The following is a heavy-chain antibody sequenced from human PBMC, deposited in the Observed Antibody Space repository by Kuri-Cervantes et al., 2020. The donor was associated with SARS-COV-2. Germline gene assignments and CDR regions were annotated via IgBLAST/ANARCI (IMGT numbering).Heavy chain of an antibody. Sequence: SVKVSCKASGYTFTSYGISWVRQAPGQGLEWMGRIIPILGIANYAQKFQGRVTITADKSTSTAYMELSSLRSEDTAVYYCARTTVTTGGWFDPWGQGTLVTVSS. J-gene: IGHJ5*02. CDR3: ARTTVTTGGWFDP. D-gene: IGHD4-17*01. CDR2: IIPILGIA. CDR1: GYTFTSYG. V-gene: IGHV1-69*04.